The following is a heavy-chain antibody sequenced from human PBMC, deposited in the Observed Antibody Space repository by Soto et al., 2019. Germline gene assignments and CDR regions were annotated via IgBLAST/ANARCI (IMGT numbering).Heavy chain of an antibody. CDR1: GGTFSSYA. V-gene: IGHV1-69*05. CDR2: IIPIFGTA. CDR3: ARASLINMVRGVNYYFDY. D-gene: IGHD3-10*01. J-gene: IGHJ4*01. Sequence: SSVKVSCKASGGTFSSYAISWVRQAPGQGLEWMGGIIPIFGTANYAQKLQGRVTMTTDTSTSTAYMELRSLRSDDTAVYYCARASLINMVRGVNYYFDYWGQ.